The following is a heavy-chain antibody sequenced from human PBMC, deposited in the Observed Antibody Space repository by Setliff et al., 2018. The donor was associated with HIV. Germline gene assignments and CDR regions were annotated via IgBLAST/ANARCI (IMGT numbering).Heavy chain of an antibody. Sequence: TLSLTCTVSGDSITSGHYYWGWIRQPPGKGLEWIGNILSGRDTYYNPSLKGRVSMSVDTSKNQFSLRLTSVTAADTAVYFCARPHSGRGGGAWFDPWGQGTLVTVSS. D-gene: IGHD6-19*01. CDR1: GDSITSGHYY. CDR3: ARPHSGRGGGAWFDP. V-gene: IGHV4-39*01. J-gene: IGHJ5*02. CDR2: ILSGRDT.